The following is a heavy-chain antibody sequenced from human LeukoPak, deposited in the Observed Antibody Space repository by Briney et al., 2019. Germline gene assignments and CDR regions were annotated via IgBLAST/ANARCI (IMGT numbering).Heavy chain of an antibody. J-gene: IGHJ4*02. CDR2: ISAYNGNT. CDR3: ARAQSHPRARYRGSYYFDY. CDR1: GYTFTSYG. D-gene: IGHD1-26*01. V-gene: IGHV1-18*01. Sequence: ASVKVSCKASGYTFTSYGISWVRQAPGQGLEWMGWISAYNGNTNYAQKLQGRVTITRDTSISTAYMELSSLRSEDTAVYYCARAQSHPRARYRGSYYFDYWGQGTLVTVSS.